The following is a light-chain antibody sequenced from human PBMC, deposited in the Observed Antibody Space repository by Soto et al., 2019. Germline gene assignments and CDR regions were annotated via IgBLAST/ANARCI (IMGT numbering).Light chain of an antibody. CDR2: DVT. CDR1: SSDVGVYNY. Sequence: QSALTQPRSVSGSPGQSVTISCTGTSSDVGVYNYVSWYQHHPGQVPKLMIYDVTKRPSGVPDRFSGSKSGNTASLTISGLQAEDEADYYCSSYAGYDTLLFGTGTKLTVL. V-gene: IGLV2-11*01. J-gene: IGLJ1*01. CDR3: SSYAGYDTLL.